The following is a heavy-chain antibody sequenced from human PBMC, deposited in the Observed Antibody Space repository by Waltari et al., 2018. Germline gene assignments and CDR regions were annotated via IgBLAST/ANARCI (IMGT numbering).Heavy chain of an antibody. CDR3: ARTAAQSNDPDYYGSGSYYNGCDP. CDR1: GGTFSSYA. D-gene: IGHD3-10*01. CDR2: IIPIFGTA. Sequence: VQLVQSGAEVKKPGSSVKVSCKASGGTFSSYAISWVRQAPGQGLEWMGGIIPIFGTANYARKFQGGVTITTDESTSTAYMELSSLRSEDTAVYYCARTAAQSNDPDYYGSGSYYNGCDPWGQGTLVTVSS. V-gene: IGHV1-69*05. J-gene: IGHJ5*02.